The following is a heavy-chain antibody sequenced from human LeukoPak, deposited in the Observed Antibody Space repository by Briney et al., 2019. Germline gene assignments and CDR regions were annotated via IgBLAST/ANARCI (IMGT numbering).Heavy chain of an antibody. Sequence: PGEALQISSNGPGYSFTSYWIGWVRPMPGKGREWMGIIYPGDSDTRYSPSFQGQVTISADKSISTAYLQWSSLKASDTAMYYCVRGGRDGYNWVDYWGQGTLVTVSS. J-gene: IGHJ4*02. D-gene: IGHD5-24*01. CDR2: IYPGDSDT. CDR1: GYSFTSYW. V-gene: IGHV5-51*01. CDR3: VRGGRDGYNWVDY.